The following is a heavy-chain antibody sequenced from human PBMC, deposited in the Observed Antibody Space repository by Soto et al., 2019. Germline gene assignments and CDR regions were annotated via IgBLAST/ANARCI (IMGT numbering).Heavy chain of an antibody. J-gene: IGHJ5*02. CDR1: GFTFSSYA. Sequence: QVQLVESGGGVVQPGRSLRLSCAASGFTFSSYAMHWVRQAPGKGLEWVAVISYDGSNKYYADSVKGRFTISRDNSKNTLYLQMNSLRAEDTAVYYCAREETAMVTRTYNWFDPWGQGTLVTVSS. CDR2: ISYDGSNK. CDR3: AREETAMVTRTYNWFDP. V-gene: IGHV3-30-3*01. D-gene: IGHD5-18*01.